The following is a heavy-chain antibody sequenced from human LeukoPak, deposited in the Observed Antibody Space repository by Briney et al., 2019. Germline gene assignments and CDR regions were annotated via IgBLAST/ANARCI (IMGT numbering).Heavy chain of an antibody. D-gene: IGHD5-18*01. CDR1: GGSISSSSYY. J-gene: IGHJ4*02. CDR3: AREGYSYGAFLDY. CDR2: IYYSGST. Sequence: PSETLSLTCTVSGGSISSSSYYWSWIRQPPGKGLEWIGYIYYSGSTYYNPSLKSRVTISVDTSKNQFSLKLSSVTAADTAVYYCAREGYSYGAFLDYWGQGTLVTVSS. V-gene: IGHV4-30-4*01.